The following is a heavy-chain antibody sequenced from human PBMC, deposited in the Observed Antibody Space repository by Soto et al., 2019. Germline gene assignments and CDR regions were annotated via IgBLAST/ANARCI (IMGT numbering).Heavy chain of an antibody. CDR3: AREPHCSSTSCYEDSYYYMDV. V-gene: IGHV1-69*04. Sequence: SVKVSCKASGGTFSSYTISWVRQAPGQGLEWMGRIIPILGIANYAQKFQGRVTITADKSTSTAYMELSSLRSEDTAVYYCAREPHCSSTSCYEDSYYYMDVWGKGTTVTVSS. D-gene: IGHD2-2*01. CDR1: GGTFSSYT. J-gene: IGHJ6*03. CDR2: IIPILGIA.